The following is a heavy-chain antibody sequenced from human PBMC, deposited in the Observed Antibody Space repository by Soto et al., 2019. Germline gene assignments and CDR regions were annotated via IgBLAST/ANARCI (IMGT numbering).Heavy chain of an antibody. CDR3: ARDTPPHSGWYGGYFDD. V-gene: IGHV3-30-3*01. D-gene: IGHD6-19*01. Sequence: QVQLVESGRGVVQPGRSLRLSCAASGFNFTNYAIHWVRQAPGKGLEWVAVISYDGNNKDYADSVKGRFTISRDNSKNTLYLQMHSPRTEATAVYYCARDTPPHSGWYGGYFDDWVQGTLVIVSS. CDR1: GFNFTNYA. J-gene: IGHJ4*02. CDR2: ISYDGNNK.